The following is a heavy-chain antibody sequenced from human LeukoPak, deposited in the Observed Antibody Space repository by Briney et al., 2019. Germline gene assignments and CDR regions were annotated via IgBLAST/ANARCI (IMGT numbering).Heavy chain of an antibody. V-gene: IGHV3-23*01. Sequence: GGSLRLSCAASGFTFSSYAMTWVRQAPGKGLEWVSSIRGSGAGTSYADSVKGRFTVSRDNSKNTLYLQMNSLRAEDTAVYYCAGDPNGDYLGAFDFWDQGTMVTVSS. CDR1: GFTFSSYA. J-gene: IGHJ3*01. D-gene: IGHD2-8*01. CDR2: IRGSGAGT. CDR3: AGDPNGDYLGAFDF.